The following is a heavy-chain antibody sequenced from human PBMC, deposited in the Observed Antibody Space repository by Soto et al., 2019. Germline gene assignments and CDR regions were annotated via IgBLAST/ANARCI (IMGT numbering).Heavy chain of an antibody. V-gene: IGHV5-51*01. Sequence: PGESLKISCKGSGYSFTSYWIGWVRQMPGKGLEWMGIIYPGDSDTRYSPSFQGQVTISADKSISTAYLQWSSLKASDTAMYYCARQLEPYYYYYYGMDVWGQGTTVTVSS. J-gene: IGHJ6*02. CDR2: IYPGDSDT. CDR3: ARQLEPYYYYYYGMDV. D-gene: IGHD1-1*01. CDR1: GYSFTSYW.